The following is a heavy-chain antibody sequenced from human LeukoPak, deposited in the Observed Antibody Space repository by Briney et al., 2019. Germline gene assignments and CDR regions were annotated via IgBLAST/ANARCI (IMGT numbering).Heavy chain of an antibody. J-gene: IGHJ4*02. CDR2: INSKADGGTT. Sequence: GGSPRLSCAASGFTFNYAWMSWVRQAPGKGLEWVGRINSKADGGTTDYAAPVKGRFTISRDDSKNTVYLQMNSLKTEDTAVYYCTTGLTFWGQGTLVTVSS. V-gene: IGHV3-15*01. CDR3: TTGLTF. CDR1: GFTFNYAW. D-gene: IGHD2/OR15-2a*01.